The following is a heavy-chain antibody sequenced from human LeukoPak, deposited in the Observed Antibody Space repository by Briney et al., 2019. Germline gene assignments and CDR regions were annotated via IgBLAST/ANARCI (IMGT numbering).Heavy chain of an antibody. D-gene: IGHD6-13*01. J-gene: IGHJ4*02. Sequence: SETLSLTCTVSGGSISSYYWSWIRQPPGKGLEWIGYIYYSGSTNYNPSLKSRVTISVDTSKNQFSLKLSSVTAADTAVYYCARGASSSWSKTFDYWGQGTLVTVSS. CDR1: GGSISSYY. CDR3: ARGASSSWSKTFDY. CDR2: IYYSGST. V-gene: IGHV4-59*01.